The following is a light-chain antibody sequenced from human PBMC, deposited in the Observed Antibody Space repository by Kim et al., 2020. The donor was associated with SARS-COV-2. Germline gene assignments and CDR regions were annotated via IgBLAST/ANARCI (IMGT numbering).Light chain of an antibody. J-gene: IGKJ4*02. Sequence: SVAPRESPSRTCSASESVTSNFAWYQQKPGQAPRLLIYGSSTRATDPPTRCSGSWSGTEFTLTSSRLQSEDFAVYYWQQYNNWLTFGGGTKVDIK. CDR1: ESVTSN. CDR3: QQYNNWLT. V-gene: IGKV3-15*01. CDR2: GSS.